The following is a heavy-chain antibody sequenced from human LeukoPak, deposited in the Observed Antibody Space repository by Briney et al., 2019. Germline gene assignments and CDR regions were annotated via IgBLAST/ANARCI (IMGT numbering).Heavy chain of an antibody. D-gene: IGHD3-10*01. Sequence: SETLSLTCSVSGYSISSGFYWGWIRQPPGKGLEWIGSIFHSGSTYYNPSLKSRVTISVDTSKNQFSLKLSSVTAADTAVYYCARHRDPEGYDAFDIWGQGTMVTVSS. J-gene: IGHJ3*02. CDR3: ARHRDPEGYDAFDI. V-gene: IGHV4-38-2*02. CDR2: IFHSGST. CDR1: GYSISSGFY.